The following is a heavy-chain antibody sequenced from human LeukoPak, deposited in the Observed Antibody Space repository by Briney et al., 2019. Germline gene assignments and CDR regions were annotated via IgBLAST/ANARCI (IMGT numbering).Heavy chain of an antibody. D-gene: IGHD6-13*01. CDR1: GYTFTDYY. CDR3: ARGSPVAAAGTAYFHH. CDR2: INPKSGDT. Sequence: ASVKVSCKASGYTFTDYYMHWVRQAPGQGLEWMGWINPKSGDTKYAQESQGRVTMTRDTSISTAYIELSRSRSDDTAMYYCARGSPVAAAGTAYFHHWGQGTLVTVSS. V-gene: IGHV1-2*02. J-gene: IGHJ1*01.